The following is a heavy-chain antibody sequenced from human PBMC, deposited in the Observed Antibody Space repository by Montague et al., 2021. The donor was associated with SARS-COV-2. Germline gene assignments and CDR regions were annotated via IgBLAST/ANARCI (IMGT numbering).Heavy chain of an antibody. V-gene: IGHV4-39*01. CDR3: ARLVWSGELSSESWFDP. Sequence: SETLSLTCTVSGGSISSSSNYWGWIRQPPGKGLEWIGSIYYSGSTYYNSSLKSRVTISVDTSKNQFSLKLNSVTAADTAVYYCARLVWSGELSSESWFDPWGQGTLVTVSS. J-gene: IGHJ5*02. CDR2: IYYSGST. D-gene: IGHD3-10*01. CDR1: GGSISSSSNY.